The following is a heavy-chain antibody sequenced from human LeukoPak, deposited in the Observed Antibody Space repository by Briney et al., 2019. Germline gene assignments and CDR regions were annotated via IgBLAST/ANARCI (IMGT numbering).Heavy chain of an antibody. CDR2: ISYDESNK. CDR1: GFTFSSYG. D-gene: IGHD4-11*01. CDR3: AKSTTVTTQQRGYFDY. Sequence: GRSLRLSCAASGFTFSSYGMHWVRQAPGKGLERVAVISYDESNKYFADSVKGRFTISRDNPKNTLYLQMNSLRPEDTAVYYCAKSTTVTTQQRGYFDYWGQGTLVTVSS. J-gene: IGHJ4*02. V-gene: IGHV3-30*18.